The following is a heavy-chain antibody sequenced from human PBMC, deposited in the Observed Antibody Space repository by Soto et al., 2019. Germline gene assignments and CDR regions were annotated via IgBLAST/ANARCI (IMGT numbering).Heavy chain of an antibody. V-gene: IGHV1-18*01. D-gene: IGHD6-19*01. Sequence: ASVKVSCKASGYTFSSYAISWVRQAPGQGLEWMGWISADYGNTNYAQKFQGRVAMTTNTSTSTAYMELRSLRSDDTAAYSCGISVTGISYWGQGTLVTVSS. CDR2: ISADYGNT. CDR3: GISVTGISY. CDR1: GYTFSSYA. J-gene: IGHJ4*02.